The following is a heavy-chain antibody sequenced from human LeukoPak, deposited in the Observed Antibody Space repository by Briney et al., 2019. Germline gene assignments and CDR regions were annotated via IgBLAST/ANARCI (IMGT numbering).Heavy chain of an antibody. V-gene: IGHV4-59*01. CDR1: GGSISSYY. D-gene: IGHD3-3*01. J-gene: IGHJ5*02. CDR2: IYNSGST. Sequence: PSETLSLTCTVSGGSISSYYWSWIRQPPGKGLEWIGYIYNSGSTKYNPSLKSRVTISIDTSMNQFSLKVNSVTAADPAVYYCARGGTSALEWFGPWGQGTLVTVSS. CDR3: ARGGTSALEWFGP.